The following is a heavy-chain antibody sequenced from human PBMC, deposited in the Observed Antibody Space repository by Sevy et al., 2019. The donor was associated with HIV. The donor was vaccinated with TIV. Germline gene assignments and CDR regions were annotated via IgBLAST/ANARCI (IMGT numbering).Heavy chain of an antibody. V-gene: IGHV3-7*01. Sequence: GGSLRLSCAASGFTFSSYWMSWVRQAPGKGLEWVANIKQDGSEKYYVDSVKGRFTISGDNAKNSLYLQMNSLRAEDTAVYYCARGQIAVAGWGDNWFDPWGQGTLVTVSS. CDR2: IKQDGSEK. CDR3: ARGQIAVAGWGDNWFDP. J-gene: IGHJ5*02. D-gene: IGHD6-19*01. CDR1: GFTFSSYW.